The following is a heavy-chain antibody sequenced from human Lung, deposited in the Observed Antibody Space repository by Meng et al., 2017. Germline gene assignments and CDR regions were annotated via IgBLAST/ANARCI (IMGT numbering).Heavy chain of an antibody. V-gene: IGHV1-2*06. Sequence: GPLGQSGAEVRKPGASVKVACKASGYSFPDYWLHWVRRAPGQGLEWMGRINPKSGDTHYAQRFQGRVTMTGDTSISTAYMELSGLRSDDTAMYYCARDEDISAAGKLFGDYWGQGTLVTVSS. D-gene: IGHD6-13*01. CDR2: INPKSGDT. CDR1: GYSFPDYW. J-gene: IGHJ4*02. CDR3: ARDEDISAAGKLFGDY.